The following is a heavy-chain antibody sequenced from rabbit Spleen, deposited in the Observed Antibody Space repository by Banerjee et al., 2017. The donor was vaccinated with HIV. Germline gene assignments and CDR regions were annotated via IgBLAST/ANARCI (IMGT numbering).Heavy chain of an antibody. J-gene: IGHJ3*01. CDR1: GFDFSGYYY. Sequence: QEQLVESGGGLVQPEGSLTLTCKASGFDFSGYYYMCWVRQAPGKGPEWIACIYGGSSGSTYYASWAKGRFTISKASSTTVTLQLSSLTAADTATYFCARDLTGVIGWNFGWWGQGTLVTVS. V-gene: IGHV1S45*01. CDR2: IYGGSSGST. CDR3: ARDLTGVIGWNFGW. D-gene: IGHD4-1*01.